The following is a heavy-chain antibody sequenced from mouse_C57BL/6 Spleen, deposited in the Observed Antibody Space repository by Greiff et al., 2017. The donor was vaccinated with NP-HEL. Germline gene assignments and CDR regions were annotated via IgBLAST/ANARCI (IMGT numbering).Heavy chain of an antibody. Sequence: VMLVESGAELVRPGTSVKVSCKASGYAFTNYLIEWVKQRPGQGLEWIGVINPGSGGTNYNEKFKGKATLTADKSSSTAYMQLSSLTSEDSAVYFCASSPIYYDYDVGAYWGQGTLVTVSA. D-gene: IGHD2-4*01. CDR2: INPGSGGT. V-gene: IGHV1-54*01. J-gene: IGHJ3*01. CDR1: GYAFTNYL. CDR3: ASSPIYYDYDVGAY.